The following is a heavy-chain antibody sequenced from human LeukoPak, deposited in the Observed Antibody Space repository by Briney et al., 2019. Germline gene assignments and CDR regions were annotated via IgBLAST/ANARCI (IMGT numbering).Heavy chain of an antibody. V-gene: IGHV3-23*01. CDR3: ASVHYDFWSGYFS. CDR2: ISGSGGST. CDR1: GFTFSSYA. Sequence: GGSLRLSCAASGFTFSSYAMSWVRQAPGKGLEWVSAISGSGGSTCYADSVKGRFTISRDNSKNTLYLQMNSLRAEDTAVYYCASVHYDFWSGYFSWGQGTLVTVSS. J-gene: IGHJ5*02. D-gene: IGHD3-3*01.